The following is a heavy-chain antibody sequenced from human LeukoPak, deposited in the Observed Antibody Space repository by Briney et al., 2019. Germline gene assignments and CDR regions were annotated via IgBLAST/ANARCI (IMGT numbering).Heavy chain of an antibody. V-gene: IGHV3-48*01. Sequence: PGGSLRLSCAASGFTFSSYSMNWVRQAPGKGLEWVSYISSSSSTIYYADSVKGRFTISRDNAKNSLYLQMNSLRAEDTAVYYCARVSYDFWSGLLGYMDVWGKGTTVTVSS. CDR2: ISSSSSTI. CDR3: ARVSYDFWSGLLGYMDV. D-gene: IGHD3-3*01. CDR1: GFTFSSYS. J-gene: IGHJ6*03.